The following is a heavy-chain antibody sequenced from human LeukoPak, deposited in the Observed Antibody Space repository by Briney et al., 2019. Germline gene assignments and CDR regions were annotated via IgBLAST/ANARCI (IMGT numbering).Heavy chain of an antibody. D-gene: IGHD1-7*01. Sequence: GGSLRLSCAASGFTFSSYWMHWVRQAPGKGLVWVSRINSDGSSTSYADSVKGRFTISRDNAKNTLYLQMNSLRAEDTAVYYCARDHVLSELELRPKDYWAQGTLVTVSS. J-gene: IGHJ4*02. CDR1: GFTFSSYW. CDR2: INSDGSST. CDR3: ARDHVLSELELRPKDY. V-gene: IGHV3-74*01.